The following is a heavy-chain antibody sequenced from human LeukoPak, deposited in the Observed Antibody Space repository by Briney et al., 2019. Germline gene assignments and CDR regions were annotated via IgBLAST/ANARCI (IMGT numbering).Heavy chain of an antibody. CDR3: VRDRDYYVFDL. CDR1: GFIFTNYW. J-gene: IGHJ4*02. D-gene: IGHD3-10*02. Sequence: PGGSLRLSCAASGFIFTNYWMTWVRQTPGKGLEWVANIMKDGGDKYYVDSVKGRFTISRDNAKNSVYLQMNRLRAEDTAVYYCVRDRDYYVFDLWGQGTLVTVSS. V-gene: IGHV3-7*01. CDR2: IMKDGGDK.